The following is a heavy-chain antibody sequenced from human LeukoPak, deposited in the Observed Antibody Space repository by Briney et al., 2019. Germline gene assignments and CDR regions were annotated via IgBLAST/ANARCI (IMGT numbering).Heavy chain of an antibody. D-gene: IGHD2-15*01. CDR1: GGSFSSDA. CDR2: IIPILGIA. J-gene: IGHJ5*02. CDR3: ARGPLTCSGGSCFWFDP. V-gene: IGHV1-69*04. Sequence: ASVKVSCKTSGGSFSSDAISWVRQAPGQGLEWMGRIIPILGIANYAQKFQGRVTITADKSTSTAYMELSSLRSEDTAVYYCARGPLTCSGGSCFWFDPWGQGTLVTVSS.